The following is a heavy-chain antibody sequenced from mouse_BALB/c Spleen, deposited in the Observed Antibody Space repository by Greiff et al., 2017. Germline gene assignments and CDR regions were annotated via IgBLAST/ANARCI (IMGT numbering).Heavy chain of an antibody. J-gene: IGHJ3*01. CDR2: ISSGSSTI. V-gene: IGHV5-17*02. CDR1: GFTFSSFG. CDR3: ARSLTTATLSPY. Sequence: EVQLVESGGGLVQPGGSRKLSCAASGFTFSSFGMHWVRQAPEKGLEWVAYISSGSSTIYYADTVKGRFTISRDNPKNTLFLQMTSLRSEDTAMYYCARSLTTATLSPYWGQGTLVTVSA. D-gene: IGHD1-2*01.